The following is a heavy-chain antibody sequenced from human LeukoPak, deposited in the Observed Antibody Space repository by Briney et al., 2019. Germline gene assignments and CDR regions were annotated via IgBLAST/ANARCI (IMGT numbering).Heavy chain of an antibody. CDR3: ARADIVVVVAAIPGI. D-gene: IGHD2-15*01. Sequence: GTLRLSCAASGFTFSNYGMNWVRPAPGKGLEWVSTIIGSGGSTYYADSVKGRFTISRDNTKNSLYLQMNSLRVEDTAVYYCARADIVVVVAAIPGIWGQGTLVTVSS. J-gene: IGHJ4*02. CDR2: IIGSGGST. V-gene: IGHV3-23*01. CDR1: GFTFSNYG.